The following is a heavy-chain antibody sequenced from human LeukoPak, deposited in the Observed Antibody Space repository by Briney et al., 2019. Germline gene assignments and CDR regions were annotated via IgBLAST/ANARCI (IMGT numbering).Heavy chain of an antibody. CDR1: GFTFSSFS. D-gene: IGHD4-17*01. J-gene: IGHJ2*01. CDR2: ISSSNYI. Sequence: KPGGSLRLSCAASGFTFSSFSMNWVRQAPGKGLEWVSSISSSNYIYYADSVRGRFTISRDNAKNSLSLRMNSLRVEDTAVYYCARDLDGDYGWHFDLWGRGTLVTVSS. V-gene: IGHV3-21*01. CDR3: ARDLDGDYGWHFDL.